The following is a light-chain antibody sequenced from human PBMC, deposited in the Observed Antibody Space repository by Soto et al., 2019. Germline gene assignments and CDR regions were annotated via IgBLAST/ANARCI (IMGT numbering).Light chain of an antibody. V-gene: IGKV1-5*03. CDR3: QQYNSYSGYT. CDR1: QSISSW. CDR2: KAS. J-gene: IGKJ2*01. Sequence: DIQMTQSPSTLSASVGDRVTITCRASQSISSWLAWYQQKPGKAPKLLIYKASSLESGVPSRFSGSGSGTEFTLTISSLQPDDFATYYCQQYNSYSGYTFDQGTKLEIK.